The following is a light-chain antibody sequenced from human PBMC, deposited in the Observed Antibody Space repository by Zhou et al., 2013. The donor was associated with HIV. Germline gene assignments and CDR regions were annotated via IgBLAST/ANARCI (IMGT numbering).Light chain of an antibody. CDR3: QQYHNWPRT. CDR1: QSVSNVY. Sequence: DIVLTQSPGTLSLSPGERASLSCRASQSVSNVYLAWYQQKPGQAPRLLIYGAYTRATGIPARFSGSGSGTEFTLTISSLQSEDFAVYYCQQYHNWPRTFGQGTKVEIK. V-gene: IGKV3-15*01. CDR2: GAY. J-gene: IGKJ1*01.